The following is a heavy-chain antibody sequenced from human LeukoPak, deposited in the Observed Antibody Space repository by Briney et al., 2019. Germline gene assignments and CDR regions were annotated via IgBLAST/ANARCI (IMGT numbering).Heavy chain of an antibody. J-gene: IGHJ5*02. D-gene: IGHD2/OR15-2a*01. CDR3: TTDFLQGYFVA. V-gene: IGHV3-15*01. CDR2: IKTKDVGVTT. Sequence: PGGSLRLSCVASGFIFSNVWMSWVRQAPGKGLESIGRIKTKDVGVTTDYAAPVKGRFTISRDDSKTTLYLQMNSLKTEDTAVYYCTTDFLQGYFVAWGQGTPVTVSS. CDR1: GFIFSNVW.